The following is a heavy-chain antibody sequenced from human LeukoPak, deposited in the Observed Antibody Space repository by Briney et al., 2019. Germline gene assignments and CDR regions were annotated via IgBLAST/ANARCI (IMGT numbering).Heavy chain of an antibody. CDR1: GFTFSRFW. J-gene: IGHJ6*02. Sequence: GGSLRLSCATSGFTFSRFWMHWVRQAPGKGLVWVSRINTDGSNTIYADSVEGRFTISRDNAKSTLYLQMSSLRDEDTAVYYCAKNYESGRGVPYGMDVWGQGTTVTVSS. CDR2: INTDGSNT. D-gene: IGHD3-10*01. V-gene: IGHV3-74*01. CDR3: AKNYESGRGVPYGMDV.